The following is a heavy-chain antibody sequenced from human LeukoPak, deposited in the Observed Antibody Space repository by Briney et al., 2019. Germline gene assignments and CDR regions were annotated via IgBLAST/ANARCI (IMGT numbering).Heavy chain of an antibody. V-gene: IGHV3-23*01. CDR3: AKNRDSSAYYHDAFDI. CDR2: ISDSGGNT. CDR1: GFTFSSYA. Sequence: TGGSLRLSCAASGFTFSSYAMSWVRQAPGKGLEWVSVISDSGGNTYYADSVKGRFTISRDNFKNTLYPQMNSLRAEDTAIYYCAKNRDSSAYYHDAFDIWGQGTMVTVSS. J-gene: IGHJ3*02. D-gene: IGHD3-22*01.